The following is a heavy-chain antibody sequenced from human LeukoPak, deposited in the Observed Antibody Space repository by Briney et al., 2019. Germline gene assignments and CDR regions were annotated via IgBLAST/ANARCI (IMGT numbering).Heavy chain of an antibody. D-gene: IGHD1-26*01. V-gene: IGHV1-24*01. J-gene: IGHJ6*02. CDR1: GYTLTELS. Sequence: ASVKVSCKISGYTLTELSMHWVRQAPGKGLEWMGGFDPEDGETIYAQKFQGRVTMTEDTSTDTAYMELSSLRSEDTAVYYCATDSSGSHSYYGMDVWGQGTTVTVSS. CDR2: FDPEDGET. CDR3: ATDSSGSHSYYGMDV.